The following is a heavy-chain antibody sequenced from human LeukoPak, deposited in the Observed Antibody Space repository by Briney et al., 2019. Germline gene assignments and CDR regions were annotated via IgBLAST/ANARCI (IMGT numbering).Heavy chain of an antibody. CDR1: GFTFSSYA. CDR3: ARYYYDSSGYPPH. J-gene: IGHJ4*02. D-gene: IGHD3-22*01. V-gene: IGHV3-23*01. Sequence: GGSLRLSCAASGFTFSSYAMSWVRQAPGRGLEWVSAISGSGGSTYYADSVKGRFTISRDNSKNTLYLQLNSLRAEDTAVYYCARYYYDSSGYPPHWGQGTLVTVSS. CDR2: ISGSGGST.